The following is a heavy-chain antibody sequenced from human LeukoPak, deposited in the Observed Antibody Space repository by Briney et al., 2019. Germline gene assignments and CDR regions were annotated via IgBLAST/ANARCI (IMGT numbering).Heavy chain of an antibody. CDR3: ASNRPESIAARMFDY. V-gene: IGHV3-21*01. CDR1: GFTFSSYS. CDR2: ISSSSSYI. D-gene: IGHD6-6*01. Sequence: GSLRLSCAASGFTFSSYSMNWVRQAPGKGLEWVSSISSSSSYIYYADSVKGRFTISRDNAKNSLYLQMNSLRAEDTAVYYCASNRPESIAARMFDYWGQGTLVTVSS. J-gene: IGHJ4*02.